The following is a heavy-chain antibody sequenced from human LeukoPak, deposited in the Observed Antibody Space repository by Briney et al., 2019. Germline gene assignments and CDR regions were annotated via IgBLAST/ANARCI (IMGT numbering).Heavy chain of an antibody. CDR2: IYYSGST. V-gene: IGHV4-39*01. CDR3: ARYSGSHYAFDI. CDR1: GGSISSSSYY. D-gene: IGHD1-26*01. Sequence: SETLSLTCTVSGGSISSSSYYWGWIRQPPGKGLEWIGSIYYSGSTYYNPSLKSRVTISVDTSKNQFSLKLSSVTAADTALFYCARYSGSHYAFDIWGQGTMVSLSS. J-gene: IGHJ3*02.